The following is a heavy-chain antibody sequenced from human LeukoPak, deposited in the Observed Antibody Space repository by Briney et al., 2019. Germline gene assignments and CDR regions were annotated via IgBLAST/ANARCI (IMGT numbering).Heavy chain of an antibody. CDR2: IYTSGSA. D-gene: IGHD3/OR15-3a*01. CDR3: ARKRDWGALDY. CDR1: GDSIGSGSYY. Sequence: PSQTLSLTCTVSGDSIGSGSYYWSWIRQPAGKGLEWIGRIYTSGSANYNPSLKSRVTISLDTSKNQFSLKLSSVTAADTAVYYCARKRDWGALDYWGQGTLVTVSS. J-gene: IGHJ4*02. V-gene: IGHV4-61*02.